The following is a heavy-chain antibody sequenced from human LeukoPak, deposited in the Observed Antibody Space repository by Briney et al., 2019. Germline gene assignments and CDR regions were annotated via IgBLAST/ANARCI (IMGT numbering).Heavy chain of an antibody. CDR3: ARALIKTQFDY. J-gene: IGHJ4*02. Sequence: SQTLSLTCTVSGGSISSGGYYWSWIRQPPGKGLEWIGYIYHSGSTYYNPSLKSRVTISVDRSKNQFSLKLSSVTAADTAVYCCARALIKTQFDYWGQGTLVTVSS. CDR2: IYHSGST. D-gene: IGHD3-16*01. CDR1: GGSISSGGYY. V-gene: IGHV4-30-2*01.